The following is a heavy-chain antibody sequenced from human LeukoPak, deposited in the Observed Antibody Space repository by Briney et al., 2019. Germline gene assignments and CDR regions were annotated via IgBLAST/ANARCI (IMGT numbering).Heavy chain of an antibody. Sequence: GGSLRFSCAASGFTFSSYAMSWVRQAPGKGLEWVSAISGSGGSTYYADSVKGRFTISRDNSKNTLYLQMNSLRAEDTAVYYCARGGSGSINFDYWGQGTLVTVSS. CDR2: ISGSGGST. D-gene: IGHD3-10*01. J-gene: IGHJ4*02. CDR1: GFTFSSYA. V-gene: IGHV3-23*01. CDR3: ARGGSGSINFDY.